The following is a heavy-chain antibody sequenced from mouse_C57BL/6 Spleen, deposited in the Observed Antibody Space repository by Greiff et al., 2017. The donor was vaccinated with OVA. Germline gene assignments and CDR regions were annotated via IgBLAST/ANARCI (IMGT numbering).Heavy chain of an antibody. Sequence: LVKPGASVTISCKASGYRFTSYYIHWVKQRPGQGLEWIGWIYPGSGNTKYNEKFKSKATLTADTSSSTAYMQLSSLTSEDSAVYYCARDYYAMDYWGQGTSVTVSS. V-gene: IGHV1-66*01. CDR3: ARDYYAMDY. CDR1: GYRFTSYY. CDR2: IYPGSGNT. J-gene: IGHJ4*01.